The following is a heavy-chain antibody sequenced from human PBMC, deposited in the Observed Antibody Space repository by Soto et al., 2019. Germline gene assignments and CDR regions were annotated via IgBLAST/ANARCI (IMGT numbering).Heavy chain of an antibody. D-gene: IGHD2-15*01. CDR1: GFTFSSYG. V-gene: IGHV3-33*01. CDR3: AREGTYCSGGSCYPHYDY. Sequence: QVQLVESGGGVVQPGRSLRLSCAASGFTFSSYGMHWVRQAPGKGLEWVAVIWYDGSNKYYADSVKGRFTISRDNSKNTLYLQMNSLRAEDTAVYYCAREGTYCSGGSCYPHYDYWGQGTLVPVSS. CDR2: IWYDGSNK. J-gene: IGHJ4*02.